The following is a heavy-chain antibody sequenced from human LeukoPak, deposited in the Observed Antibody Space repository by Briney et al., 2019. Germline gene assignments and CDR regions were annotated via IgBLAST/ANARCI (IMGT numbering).Heavy chain of an antibody. CDR1: GFTFSSYG. V-gene: IGHV3-30*18. D-gene: IGHD6-19*01. J-gene: IGHJ4*02. CDR2: ISYDGSNK. Sequence: GGSLRLSCAASGFTFSSYGMHWVRQAPGKGLEWVAVISYDGSNKYYADSVKGRFTISRDNSKNTLYLQMNSLRAEDTAVYYCAKDIEWGAGAGPLDYWGQGTLVTVSS. CDR3: AKDIEWGAGAGPLDY.